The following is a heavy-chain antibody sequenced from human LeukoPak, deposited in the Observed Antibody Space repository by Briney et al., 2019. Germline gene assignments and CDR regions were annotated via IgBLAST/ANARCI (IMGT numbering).Heavy chain of an antibody. V-gene: IGHV3-30*02. CDR3: AKSPRYCSGTSCSHALYYFDY. Sequence: GGSLRLSCAASGFTFSSYGMHWVRQAPGKGLEWVAFIRYDGSNKYYADSVKGRFTISRDNSKNTLYLQMNSLRAEDTAVYYCAKSPRYCSGTSCSHALYYFDYWGQGTLVTVSS. CDR1: GFTFSSYG. CDR2: IRYDGSNK. J-gene: IGHJ4*02. D-gene: IGHD2-2*01.